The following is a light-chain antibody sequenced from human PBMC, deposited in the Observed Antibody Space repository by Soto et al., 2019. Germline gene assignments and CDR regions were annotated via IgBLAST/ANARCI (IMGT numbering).Light chain of an antibody. V-gene: IGKV3-20*01. CDR1: QSVTTNF. CDR3: HEYGSY. Sequence: EVVLTQSPDTLSLSPGGSATLSCRASQSVTTNFLAWCQQRPGQAPRLLIYGASIRATHIPDRFSGRGSGTDFTLTIMRLEPEDFAIYYCHEYGSYFGPGTKVDVK. CDR2: GAS. J-gene: IGKJ3*01.